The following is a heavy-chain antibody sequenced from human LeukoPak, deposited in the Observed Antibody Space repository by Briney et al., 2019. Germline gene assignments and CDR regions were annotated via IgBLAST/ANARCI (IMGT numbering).Heavy chain of an antibody. CDR1: GYTFTSYD. CDR2: MNPNSGNT. CDR3: ARDRGYSYGHDY. Sequence: ASVKVSCKASGYTFTSYDINWVRQATGQGLEWMGWMNPNSGNTGYAQKFQGRVTITRNTSISTAYMELSSLRAEDTAVYYCARDRGYSYGHDYWGQGTLVTVSS. V-gene: IGHV1-8*03. D-gene: IGHD5-18*01. J-gene: IGHJ4*02.